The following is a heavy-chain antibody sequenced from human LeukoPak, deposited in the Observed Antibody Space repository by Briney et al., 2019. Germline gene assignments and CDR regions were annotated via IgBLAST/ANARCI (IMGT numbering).Heavy chain of an antibody. CDR2: ISYDGSNK. J-gene: IGHJ4*02. D-gene: IGHD3-10*01. Sequence: GGSLRLSCAASGFTFSSYGMHWVRQAPGKGLEWVAVISYDGSNKYYADSVKGRFTISRDNSKNTLYLQMNSLRAEDTAVYYCARRYYGSGSPTFDYWGQGTLVTVSS. CDR1: GFTFSSYG. V-gene: IGHV3-30*03. CDR3: ARRYYGSGSPTFDY.